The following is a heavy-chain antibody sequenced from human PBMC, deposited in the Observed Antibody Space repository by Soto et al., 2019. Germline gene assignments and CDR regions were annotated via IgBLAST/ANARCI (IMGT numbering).Heavy chain of an antibody. J-gene: IGHJ6*02. CDR2: IDWNDDK. Sequence: CSSRGFSHHDRKKRVKWIRQAPGKALEWLARIDWNDDKFYSTSLKTRLTISKDTSKNQVVLTMTNMDPVDTATYYCARTRYSHDSSDYYNYVMDVWVQGTTVTVSS. V-gene: IGHV2-70*04. CDR3: ARTRYSHDSSDYYNYVMDV. CDR1: GFSHHDRKKR. D-gene: IGHD3-22*01.